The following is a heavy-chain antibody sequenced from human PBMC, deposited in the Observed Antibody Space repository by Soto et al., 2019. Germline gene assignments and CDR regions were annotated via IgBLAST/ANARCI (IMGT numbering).Heavy chain of an antibody. V-gene: IGHV3-21*01. CDR2: ISSSSSYI. J-gene: IGHJ6*02. CDR1: GFTFSNYS. CDR3: ARANHYYDSSGYYSGMDV. D-gene: IGHD3-22*01. Sequence: GGSLRLSCAASGFTFSNYSMNWVRRAPGKGLEWVSSISSSSSYIYYADSVKGRFTISRDNAKNSLYLQMNSLRAEDTAVYYCARANHYYDSSGYYSGMDVWGQGTTVTVSS.